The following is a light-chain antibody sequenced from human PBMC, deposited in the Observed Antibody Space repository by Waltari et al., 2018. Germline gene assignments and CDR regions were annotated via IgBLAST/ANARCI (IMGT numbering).Light chain of an antibody. CDR1: SSDVGAYNY. J-gene: IGLJ3*02. CDR2: DVR. V-gene: IGLV2-14*03. CDR3: SSSTSSTTRV. Sequence: QSALTQPASVSASPGQSITLPCTGTSSDVGAYNYGPWYQQHPGKTPKLIIYDVRIRPSGVSNRFSGSKSGNTASLTISGLQADDEADYYCSSSTSSTTRVFGGGTRLTVL.